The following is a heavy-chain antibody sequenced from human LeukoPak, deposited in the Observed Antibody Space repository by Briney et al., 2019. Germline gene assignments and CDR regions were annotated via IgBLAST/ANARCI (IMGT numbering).Heavy chain of an antibody. CDR1: GGSISSYY. D-gene: IGHD4-17*01. Sequence: SETLSLTCTVSGGSISSYYWSWIRQPAGKGLEWIGRIYTSGSTNYNPSLKSRVTISVDTSKNQFSLKLSSVTAADTAVYYCARRLSGTTVTRRYNWFDPWGQGTLVTVSS. CDR2: IYTSGST. V-gene: IGHV4-4*07. CDR3: ARRLSGTTVTRRYNWFDP. J-gene: IGHJ5*02.